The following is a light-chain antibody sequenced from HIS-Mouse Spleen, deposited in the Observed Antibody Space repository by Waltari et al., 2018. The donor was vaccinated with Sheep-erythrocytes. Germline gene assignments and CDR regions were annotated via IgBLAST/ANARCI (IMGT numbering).Light chain of an antibody. J-gene: IGKJ1*01. V-gene: IGKV1D-13*01. CDR3: QQFNNYPRT. CDR2: DAS. CDR1: QGISSA. Sequence: AIQLTQSPSSLSASVGDRFTITCRASQGISSALAWYQQKPGKAPKLLIYDASSLESGVPSRFSGSGSGTDFTLTNSSLQPEDFATYYCQQFNNYPRTFGQWTKVEIK.